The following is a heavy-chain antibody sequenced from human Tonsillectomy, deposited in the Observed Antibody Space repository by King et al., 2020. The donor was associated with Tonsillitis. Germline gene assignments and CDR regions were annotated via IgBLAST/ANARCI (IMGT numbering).Heavy chain of an antibody. CDR3: ARAAFYDGSGYSDYFDY. CDR2: IIPILAIP. D-gene: IGHD3-22*01. J-gene: IGHJ4*02. CDR1: GGTFSSYA. Sequence: QLVQSGAEVKKPGSSVKVSCKASGGTFSSYAISWVRQAPGQGLEWMGRIIPILAIPNYAQKFQGRVTITADKSTSTAYMELSSLRSDDTAVYYCARAAFYDGSGYSDYFDYWGQGTLVTVSS. V-gene: IGHV1-69*09.